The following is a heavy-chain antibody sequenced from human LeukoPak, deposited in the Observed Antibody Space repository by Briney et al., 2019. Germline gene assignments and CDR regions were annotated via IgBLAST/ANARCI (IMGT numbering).Heavy chain of an antibody. CDR1: GGSISSTSYN. Sequence: SETLSLTCTVSGGSISSTSYNWGWIRQPPGKELEWIGSIFYTGSANYSPSLKSRVTMSVDTSKNQFSLILNSVTAADTAIYYCAKTLLRGLYYFDRWGQGTLVTVSS. CDR3: AKTLLRGLYYFDR. V-gene: IGHV4-39*07. J-gene: IGHJ4*02. CDR2: IFYTGSA. D-gene: IGHD3-10*01.